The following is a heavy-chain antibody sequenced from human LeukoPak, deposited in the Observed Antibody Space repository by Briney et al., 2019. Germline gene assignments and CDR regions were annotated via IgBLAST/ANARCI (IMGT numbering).Heavy chain of an antibody. CDR3: ARAAMGIAAAGTT. Sequence: GGSLRLSCAASGFTVSSNYMSWVRQAPGKGLEWVSVIYSGGSTYYADSVKGRFTISRDNSKNTLYLQMNSLRAEDTAVYYCARAAMGIAAAGTTWGQGTMVTVSS. CDR2: IYSGGST. V-gene: IGHV3-53*01. D-gene: IGHD6-13*01. CDR1: GFTVSSNY. J-gene: IGHJ3*01.